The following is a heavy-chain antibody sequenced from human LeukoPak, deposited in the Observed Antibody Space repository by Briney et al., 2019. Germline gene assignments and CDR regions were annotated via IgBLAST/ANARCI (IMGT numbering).Heavy chain of an antibody. Sequence: PGGSLRLSCAASGFTFSSYSMNWVRQAPGKGLKWVSYISSSSSTIYYADSVKGRFTISRDNSKNTLYLQMNSLRAEDTAVYYCAKGLEEMAVPDAFDIWGQGTMVTVSS. J-gene: IGHJ3*02. CDR3: AKGLEEMAVPDAFDI. CDR2: ISSSSSTI. V-gene: IGHV3-48*01. CDR1: GFTFSSYS. D-gene: IGHD5-24*01.